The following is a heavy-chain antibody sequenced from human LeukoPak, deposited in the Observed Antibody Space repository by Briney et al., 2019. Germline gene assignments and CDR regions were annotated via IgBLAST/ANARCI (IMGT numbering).Heavy chain of an antibody. CDR3: ARHTLVAASSFDY. V-gene: IGHV4-59*08. CDR2: IYYSGST. CDR1: GGSITGYY. Sequence: PSETLSLTCTVSGGSITGYYWSWIRQPPGKGLEWIGYIYYSGSTNYNPSLKSRVTISVDTSENQFSLKLSSVTAAGTAVYYCARHTLVAASSFDYWGQGTLVTVSS. D-gene: IGHD2-15*01. J-gene: IGHJ4*02.